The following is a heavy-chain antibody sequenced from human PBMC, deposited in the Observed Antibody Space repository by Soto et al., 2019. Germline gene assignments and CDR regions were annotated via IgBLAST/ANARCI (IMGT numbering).Heavy chain of an antibody. CDR1: GGTFSSYA. Sequence: ASVKVSCKASGGTFSSYAISWVRQAPGQGLEWMGGIIPIFGTANYAQKFQGRVTITADESTSTAYMELSSLRSEDTAVYYCARGAQSSFEYSSSFDYGGQGTLVTVSS. CDR3: ARGAQSSFEYSSSFDY. J-gene: IGHJ4*02. V-gene: IGHV1-69*13. CDR2: IIPIFGTA. D-gene: IGHD6-6*01.